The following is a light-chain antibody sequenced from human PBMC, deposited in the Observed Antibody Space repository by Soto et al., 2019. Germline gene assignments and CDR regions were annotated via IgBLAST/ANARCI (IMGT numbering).Light chain of an antibody. V-gene: IGLV2-14*03. CDR2: DVS. CDR1: SSDIGRYDY. Sequence: QSALTQPASVSGSPGQSITISCTGTSSDIGRYDYIYWYQQHPGKAPKLMIYDVSNRPSGIPNRCSGSKSGNTASLTISGLQAEDEADYYCSSFTITSTPVVFGGGTKLTVL. J-gene: IGLJ2*01. CDR3: SSFTITSTPVV.